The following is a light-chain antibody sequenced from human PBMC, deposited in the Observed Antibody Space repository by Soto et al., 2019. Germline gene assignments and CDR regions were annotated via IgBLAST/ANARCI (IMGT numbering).Light chain of an antibody. J-gene: IGLJ1*01. CDR1: SSDVGGYNY. Sequence: QSVLTQPPSASGSPGQSVTISCTGTSSDVGGYNYVSWYQQHPGKAPKLMIYEVSKRPSGVPDRFSGSKSGNTASLTVSGLQAEDEADYYCSSSAGSGNFFVLGNGTKVT. V-gene: IGLV2-8*01. CDR2: EVS. CDR3: SSSAGSGNFFV.